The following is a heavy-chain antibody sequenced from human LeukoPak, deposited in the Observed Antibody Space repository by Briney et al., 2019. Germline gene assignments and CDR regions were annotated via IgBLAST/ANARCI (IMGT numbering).Heavy chain of an antibody. CDR2: IYYSGST. J-gene: IGHJ4*02. D-gene: IGHD3-22*01. V-gene: IGHV4-39*01. CDR3: ARRYYYDNSGFVY. CDR1: GGSISSSTYY. Sequence: SETLSLTCTVSGGSISSSTYYWGWIRRPPGKGLEWIGSIYYSGSTYYNPSLKSRTTVSVDTSKTQFSLKLTSVTAADTAIYYCARRYYYDNSGFVYWGQGTLVTVSS.